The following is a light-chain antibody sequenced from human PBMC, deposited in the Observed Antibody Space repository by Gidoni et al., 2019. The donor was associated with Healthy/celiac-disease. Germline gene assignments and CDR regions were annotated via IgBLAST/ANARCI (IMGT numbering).Light chain of an antibody. CDR1: QSVSSY. V-gene: IGKV3-11*01. CDR2: DAS. Sequence: EIVLTQSPATLSLSPGERATLSCRASQSVSSYLAWYQQKPGKAPRLLIYDASNRATGIPARFSGSGSGTDFTLTISSLEPEDFAVYYCQQRSNWPPRLTFGGXTKVEIK. J-gene: IGKJ4*01. CDR3: QQRSNWPPRLT.